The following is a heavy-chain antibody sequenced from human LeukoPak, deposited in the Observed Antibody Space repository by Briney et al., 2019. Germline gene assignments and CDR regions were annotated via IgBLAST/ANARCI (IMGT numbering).Heavy chain of an antibody. Sequence: SETLSLTCSVSGGSISSSTYYWAWIRQPPGKGLEWIGSIDYSGNTYYNPSLKSRVTMSVDTSKNQFSLMLRSVTAADTAVFHCARLYSSSWQFDYWGQGTLVTVSS. V-gene: IGHV4-39*01. CDR2: IDYSGNT. CDR3: ARLYSSSWQFDY. D-gene: IGHD6-13*01. CDR1: GGSISSSTYY. J-gene: IGHJ4*02.